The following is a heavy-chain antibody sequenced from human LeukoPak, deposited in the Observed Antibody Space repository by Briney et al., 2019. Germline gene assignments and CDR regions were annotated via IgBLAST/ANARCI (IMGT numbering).Heavy chain of an antibody. D-gene: IGHD2-2*03. CDR1: GGSISSSTYY. V-gene: IGHV4-39*07. J-gene: IGHJ3*02. CDR3: AREMDQVMDDAFDI. CDR2: IFYSGNT. Sequence: KPSETLSHTCTVSGGSISSSTYYWGWIRQPSGKGLEWIGVIFYSGNTFYNPSLRSRVTISVDTSKNQFSLNLRSVTAADTAVYYCAREMDQVMDDAFDIWGQGTMVTVSS.